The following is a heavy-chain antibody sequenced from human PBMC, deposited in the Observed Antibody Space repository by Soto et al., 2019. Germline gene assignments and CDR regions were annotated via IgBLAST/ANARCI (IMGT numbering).Heavy chain of an antibody. J-gene: IGHJ4*02. D-gene: IGHD5-18*01. Sequence: QVQLVQSGAEVKKPGASVKVSCKASGYTFTSYYMHCVRQAPGQGLEWMGIINPSGGSTSYAQKFQGRVNMTRDTSTSTVYMELSSLRSEDTAVYYCARDSAAMGRILDYWGQGTLVTVSS. V-gene: IGHV1-46*01. CDR2: INPSGGST. CDR3: ARDSAAMGRILDY. CDR1: GYTFTSYY.